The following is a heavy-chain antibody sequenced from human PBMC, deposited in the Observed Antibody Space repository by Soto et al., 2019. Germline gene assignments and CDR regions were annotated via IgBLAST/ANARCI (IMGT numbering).Heavy chain of an antibody. CDR2: ISPIFGTA. V-gene: IGHV1-69*13. Sequence: SVKVSCKAAGGTYSSYVVSWVRQATGQGLEWMGGISPIFGTANYAQKFQGRVTITADESTSTAYMELSSLRSEDTAVYYCARWGRFGESDYYYYYYGMDVWGQGTTVTVSS. D-gene: IGHD3-10*01. CDR3: ARWGRFGESDYYYYYYGMDV. CDR1: GGTYSSYV. J-gene: IGHJ6*02.